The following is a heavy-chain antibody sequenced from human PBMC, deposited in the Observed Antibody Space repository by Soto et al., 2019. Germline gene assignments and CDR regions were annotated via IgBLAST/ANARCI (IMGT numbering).Heavy chain of an antibody. D-gene: IGHD6-13*01. CDR1: GFTFSSYA. CDR3: AKENGYSSSWFEFDY. J-gene: IGHJ4*02. V-gene: IGHV3-23*01. CDR2: ISGSGGST. Sequence: EVQLLESGGGLVQPGGSLRLSCAASGFTFSSYAMSWVRQAPGKGLEWVSAISGSGGSTYYADSVKGRFTISRDDSKNTLYLQMNRLRAEDTAVYYCAKENGYSSSWFEFDYWGQGTLVTVSS.